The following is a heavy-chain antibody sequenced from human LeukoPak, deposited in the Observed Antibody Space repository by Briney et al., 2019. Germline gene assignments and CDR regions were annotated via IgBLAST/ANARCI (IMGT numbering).Heavy chain of an antibody. CDR2: INPNSGGT. V-gene: IGHV1-2*02. J-gene: IGHJ4*02. CDR3: ARSPHILTGENFDY. CDR1: GYTFTGYY. Sequence: ASVKVSCKASGYTFTGYYMHWVRQAPGQGLEWMGWINPNSGGTNYAQKFQGRVTMTRDTSINTAYMQLSRLRSDDTAVYYCARSPHILTGENFDYWGQGTLLTVSS. D-gene: IGHD3-9*01.